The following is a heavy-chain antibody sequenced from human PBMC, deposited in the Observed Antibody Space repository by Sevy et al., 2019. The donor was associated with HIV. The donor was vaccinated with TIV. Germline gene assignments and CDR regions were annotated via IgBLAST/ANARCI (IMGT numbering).Heavy chain of an antibody. CDR2: IWYDGRTK. D-gene: IGHD1-1*01. J-gene: IGHJ5*01. Sequence: GGSLRLSCSASGFTFRSFSMHWVRQAPGKGLEWVAAIWYDGRTKQYADSVKGRFTNTRDNSKNMLKMEMNSISAEDTALYFCARDSARVIVPTAGFDSWGQGTVVTVSS. CDR1: GFTFRSFS. V-gene: IGHV3-33*01. CDR3: ARDSARVIVPTAGFDS.